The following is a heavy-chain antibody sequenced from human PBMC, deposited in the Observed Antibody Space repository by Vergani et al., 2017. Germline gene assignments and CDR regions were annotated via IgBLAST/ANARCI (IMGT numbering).Heavy chain of an antibody. V-gene: IGHV3-33*01. CDR2: IWYDGSNK. CDR1: GFTFSSYG. Sequence: QVQLVESGGGLVKPGGSLRLSCAASGFTFSSYGMHWVRQAPGKGLEWVAVIWYDGSNKYYADSVKGRFTISRDNSKNTLYLQMNSLRAEDTAVYYCARDEALLWFGEFVYWGQGTLVTVSS. D-gene: IGHD3-10*01. CDR3: ARDEALLWFGEFVY. J-gene: IGHJ4*02.